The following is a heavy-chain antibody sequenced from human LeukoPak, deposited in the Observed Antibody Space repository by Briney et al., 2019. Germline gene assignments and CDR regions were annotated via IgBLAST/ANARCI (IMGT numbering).Heavy chain of an antibody. CDR1: GDSVSSNSDA. CDR2: KYYRSKWYN. V-gene: IGHV6-1*01. CDR3: ARDGGGDEAAFDI. D-gene: IGHD3-16*01. Sequence: SQTLSLTCAISGDSVSSNSDAWNWIRQSPSRGLEWLGRKYYRSKWYNDYAVSVKSRITINPDTSKNQFSLQLNSVTPEDTAVYYCARDGGGDEAAFDIWGQGTMVTVSS. J-gene: IGHJ3*02.